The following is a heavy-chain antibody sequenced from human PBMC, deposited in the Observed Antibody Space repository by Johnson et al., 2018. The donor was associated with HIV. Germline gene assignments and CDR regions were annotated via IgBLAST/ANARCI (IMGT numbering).Heavy chain of an antibody. CDR3: ARGSGVGAFDI. V-gene: IGHV3-20*04. J-gene: IGHJ3*02. Sequence: VQLVESGGTLVKPGGSLRLSCAASGFMFADYSMSWVRQVPGKGLEWVSGVNWNGGSTGYADSVKGRFTSSRDNSKNSLYLQMSSLRVEDTAVYYCARGSGVGAFDIWGQGTMVTVSS. CDR1: GFMFADYS. D-gene: IGHD7-27*01. CDR2: VNWNGGST.